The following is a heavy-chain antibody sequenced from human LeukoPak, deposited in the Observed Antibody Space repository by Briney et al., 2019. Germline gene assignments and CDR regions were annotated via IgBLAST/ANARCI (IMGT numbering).Heavy chain of an antibody. CDR2: INTSGGST. V-gene: IGHV3-23*01. Sequence: PGESLRLSCAASGFTFSSYAMSWVRQAPGKGLEWVSGINTSGGSTAYADSVKGRFTISGDNPRNTLYMQMNSLRAEDTALYYCAIMHPYYDGNGYWVQWGQGTLVTVSS. D-gene: IGHD3-22*01. CDR1: GFTFSSYA. CDR3: AIMHPYYDGNGYWVQ. J-gene: IGHJ4*02.